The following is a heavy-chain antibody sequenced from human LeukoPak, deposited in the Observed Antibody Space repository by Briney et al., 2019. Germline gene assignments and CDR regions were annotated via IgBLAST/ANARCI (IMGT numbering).Heavy chain of an antibody. CDR1: GFTFSSYG. CDR2: IRYDGSNK. V-gene: IGHV3-30*02. Sequence: GGSLRLSCAASGFTFSSYGMHWVRQAPGKGLEWVAFIRYDGSNKYYADSVKGRFTISRDNSKNTLYLQMNSLRAEDTAVYYCAKDPGLWGLNPHWFDPWGQGTLVTVSS. D-gene: IGHD2-21*01. J-gene: IGHJ5*02. CDR3: AKDPGLWGLNPHWFDP.